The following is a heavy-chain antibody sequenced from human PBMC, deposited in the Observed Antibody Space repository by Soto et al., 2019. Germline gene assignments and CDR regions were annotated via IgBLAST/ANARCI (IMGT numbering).Heavy chain of an antibody. D-gene: IGHD3-22*01. V-gene: IGHV4-59*01. CDR3: TGAYYDVSGYSLDP. Sequence: QVQLQESGPGLVKPSETLSLTCSVSGGSISSGYWTWIRQPPGKGLEWIGYIYYGGSINYNPSLKSRVIISVDTAKNQFSLRLSSVSAADTAVYYCTGAYYDVSGYSLDPWGQGTSVTVSS. CDR2: IYYGGSI. J-gene: IGHJ5*02. CDR1: GGSISSGY.